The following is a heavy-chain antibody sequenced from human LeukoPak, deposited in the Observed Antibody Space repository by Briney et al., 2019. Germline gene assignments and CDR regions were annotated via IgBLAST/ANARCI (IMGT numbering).Heavy chain of an antibody. CDR3: ARDPGYCSTTSCYKFFDY. CDR1: GFTFSGYE. V-gene: IGHV3-48*03. D-gene: IGHD2-2*02. Sequence: PGGSLRLSCAASGFTFSGYEMNWVRQAPGKGLEWVSYISSSGSTIYYADSVKGRFTVSRDNAKNSLYLQMSSLRAEDTAVYYCARDPGYCSTTSCYKFFDYWGQGTLVTVSS. J-gene: IGHJ4*02. CDR2: ISSSGSTI.